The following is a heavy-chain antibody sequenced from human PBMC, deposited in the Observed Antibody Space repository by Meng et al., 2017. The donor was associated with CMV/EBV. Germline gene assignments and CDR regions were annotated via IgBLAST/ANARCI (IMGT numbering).Heavy chain of an antibody. CDR1: GFTFSDYY. D-gene: IGHD3-22*01. CDR2: NSSSSTI. J-gene: IGHJ3*02. V-gene: IGHV3-69-1*02. CDR3: ARGITMIVVVIAPNAFDI. Sequence: GSSLRPSCAASGFTFSDYYMNWVRQAPGKGLEWVSSNSSSSTIYYADSVKGRFTISRDNAKNSLYLQMNSLRAEDTAVYYCARGITMIVVVIAPNAFDIWGQGTMVTVSS.